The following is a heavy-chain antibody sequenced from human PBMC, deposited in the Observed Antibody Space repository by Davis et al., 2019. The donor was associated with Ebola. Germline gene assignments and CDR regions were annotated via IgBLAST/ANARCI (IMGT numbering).Heavy chain of an antibody. Sequence: SVKVSCKASGGTFSSYAISWVRQAPGQGLEWMGGIIPIFGTANYAQKFQGRVTITADESTSTAYMELSSLRSEDTAVYYCATGVTYCTGGVCSLGFDYWGQGTLVTVSS. CDR3: ATGVTYCTGGVCSLGFDY. CDR2: IIPIFGTA. D-gene: IGHD2-8*02. CDR1: GGTFSSYA. J-gene: IGHJ4*02. V-gene: IGHV1-69*13.